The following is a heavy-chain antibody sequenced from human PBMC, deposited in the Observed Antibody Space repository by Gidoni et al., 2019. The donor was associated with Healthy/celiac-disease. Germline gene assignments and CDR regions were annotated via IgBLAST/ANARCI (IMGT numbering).Heavy chain of an antibody. D-gene: IGHD3-22*01. Sequence: DVQLVESGGGVVQPGGSRRVSCAAYGCTCDDYAMHWIRQAPGKGLEWVSRISGDGGSTYYADSVKGRFTISRDNSKNSLYLQMNRLRTEDTALYYCAKDTMYYDSSGYYWSFYYYYGMDVWGQGTTVTVSS. J-gene: IGHJ6*02. CDR3: AKDTMYYDSSGYYWSFYYYYGMDV. V-gene: IGHV3-43*02. CDR1: GCTCDDYA. CDR2: ISGDGGST.